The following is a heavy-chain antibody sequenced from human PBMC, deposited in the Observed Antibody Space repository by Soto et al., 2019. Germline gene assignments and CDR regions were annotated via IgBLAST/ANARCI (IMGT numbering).Heavy chain of an antibody. V-gene: IGHV4-30-2*01. Sequence: ASETLCDRWGVAGGSIGGGGCSWSWIRQPPGKGLEWIGYIYHSGSTYYNPSLKSRVTISVDRSKNQFSLKLSSVTDADTAVYYCARVPDRRGQGTLVTVSS. J-gene: IGHJ5*02. D-gene: IGHD2-2*01. CDR1: GGSIGGGGCS. CDR3: ARVPDR. CDR2: IYHSGST.